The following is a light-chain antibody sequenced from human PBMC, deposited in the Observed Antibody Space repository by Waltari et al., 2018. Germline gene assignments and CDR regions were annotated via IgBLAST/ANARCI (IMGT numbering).Light chain of an antibody. J-gene: IGLJ1*01. V-gene: IGLV3-21*04. Sequence: SYVVTQPPSVSVAPGETARITCGGDNIGSYSVHWYQQGPGQAPILLMRYDSDWPPGIPDRFSGFNAGNTATLTISRVEAGDEADYYCHVWHAALDPGVFGSGTEVTVL. CDR2: YDS. CDR3: HVWHAALDPGV. CDR1: NIGSYS.